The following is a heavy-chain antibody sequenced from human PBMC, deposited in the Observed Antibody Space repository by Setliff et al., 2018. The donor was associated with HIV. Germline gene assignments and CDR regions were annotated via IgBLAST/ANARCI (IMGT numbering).Heavy chain of an antibody. CDR2: IFYSGTT. J-gene: IGHJ5*02. V-gene: IGHV4-59*08. CDR3: ARHQRDYYGSGGYSA. D-gene: IGHD3-10*01. Sequence: PSETLSLTCTVSGGSINSYYWSWIRQPPGKGLEWIGYIFYSGTTSYNPSLKSRVTISVDTSKNQFSLKLSSVTAADTAVYYCARHQRDYYGSGGYSAWGQGTLVIVSS. CDR1: GGSINSYY.